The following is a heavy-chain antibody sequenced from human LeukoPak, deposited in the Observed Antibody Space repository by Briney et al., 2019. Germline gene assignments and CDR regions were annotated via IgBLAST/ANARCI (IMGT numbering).Heavy chain of an antibody. D-gene: IGHD6-13*01. CDR2: IIPIFGTA. CDR1: GGTFSSYA. CDR3: ARDRMDSSSWATAYWFDP. V-gene: IGHV1-69*13. Sequence: ASVKVSCKASGGTFSSYAISWVRQAPGQGLEWMGGIIPIFGTANYAQKFQGRVTITADESTSTAYMELSSLRSEDTAVYYCARDRMDSSSWATAYWFDPWGQGTLVTVSS. J-gene: IGHJ5*02.